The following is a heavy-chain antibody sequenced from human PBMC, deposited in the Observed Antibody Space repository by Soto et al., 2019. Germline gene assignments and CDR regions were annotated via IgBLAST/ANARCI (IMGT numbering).Heavy chain of an antibody. J-gene: IGHJ6*02. Sequence: PGESLKISCKGSGYSFTSYWISWVRQMPGKGLEWMGRIDPSDSYTNYSPSFQGHVTISADKSISTAYLQWSSLKASDTAMYYCARNPIIVVVPAATMDVWGQGTTVTVSS. CDR2: IDPSDSYT. CDR1: GYSFTSYW. D-gene: IGHD2-2*01. CDR3: ARNPIIVVVPAATMDV. V-gene: IGHV5-10-1*01.